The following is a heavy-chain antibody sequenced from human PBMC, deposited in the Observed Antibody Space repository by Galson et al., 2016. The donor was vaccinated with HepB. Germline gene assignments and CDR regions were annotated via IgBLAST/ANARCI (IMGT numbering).Heavy chain of an antibody. J-gene: IGHJ4*02. CDR1: GYTFTSYG. D-gene: IGHD2-2*01. Sequence: SVKVSCKASGYTFTSYGISWVRQAPGQGLEWMGIINPSGGSTSYAQKFQGRVTMTRDTSTSTVYMELSSLRSEDTAVYYCARNAMYCSSTSCSTYYFDNWGQGTLVTVSS. CDR3: ARNAMYCSSTSCSTYYFDN. V-gene: IGHV1-46*01. CDR2: INPSGGST.